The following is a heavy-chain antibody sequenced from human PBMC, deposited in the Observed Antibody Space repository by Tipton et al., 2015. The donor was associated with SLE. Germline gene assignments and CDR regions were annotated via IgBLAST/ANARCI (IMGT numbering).Heavy chain of an antibody. Sequence: QLVQSGAEVKKPGSSVKVSCKASGGTFSRYGISWVRQAPGQGLEWIGRSIPIFGTTNYAQKFQGRVTITADESTSTAYMELSNLRWEDTAVYYCARIPGNCGGDCYNYNYYAMDVWGQGTTVTVSS. CDR2: SIPIFGTT. V-gene: IGHV1-69*18. CDR1: GGTFSRYG. CDR3: ARIPGNCGGDCYNYNYYAMDV. J-gene: IGHJ6*02. D-gene: IGHD2-21*01.